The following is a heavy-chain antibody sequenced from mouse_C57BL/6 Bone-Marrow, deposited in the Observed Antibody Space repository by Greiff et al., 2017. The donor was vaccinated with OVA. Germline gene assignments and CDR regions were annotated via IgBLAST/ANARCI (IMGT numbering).Heavy chain of an antibody. CDR1: GYTFTSYW. CDR3: ARGGYGYMRGNYAMDY. V-gene: IGHV1-69*01. Sequence: QVQLQQPGAELVMPGASVKLSCKASGYTFTSYWMHWVKQRPGQGLEWIGEIDPSDSYTNYNQQFKGKSTLTVDKSSSTAYMQLSRLTSEDSAVYYCARGGYGYMRGNYAMDYWGQGTSVTVSS. CDR2: IDPSDSYT. J-gene: IGHJ4*01. D-gene: IGHD2-2*01.